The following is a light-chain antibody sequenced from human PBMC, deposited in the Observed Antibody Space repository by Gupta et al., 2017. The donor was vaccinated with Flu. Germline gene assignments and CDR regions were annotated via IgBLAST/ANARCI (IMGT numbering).Light chain of an antibody. CDR3: KPNNSCPYT. V-gene: IGKV1-5*03. CDR1: QSISNW. CDR2: KAS. J-gene: IGKJ5*01. Sequence: PATLSASVGDRATITCRASQSISNWLAWFQQKPGKAPKLLIYKASSRESGVPSRFSGSGSGTEFTLTISSLQPDDFAVYYCKPNNSCPYTFGQGTRLEIK.